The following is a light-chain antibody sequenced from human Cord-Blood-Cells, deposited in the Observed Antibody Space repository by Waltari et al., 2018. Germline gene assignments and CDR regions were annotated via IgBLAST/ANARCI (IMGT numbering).Light chain of an antibody. V-gene: IGLV3-1*01. CDR2: QDS. CDR3: QAWDSSTVV. J-gene: IGLJ2*01. CDR1: KLGDKY. Sequence: SYELTQPPSVSVSPGQTASITCSGGKLGDKYACWYQQKPGQSPVLVIYQDSKRPSGNPERFSRSNSGNTATRTISGTQAMDAADYYCQAWDSSTVVFGGGTKLTVL.